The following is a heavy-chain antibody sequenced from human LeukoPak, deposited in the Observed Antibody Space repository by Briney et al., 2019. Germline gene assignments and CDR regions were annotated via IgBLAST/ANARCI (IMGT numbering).Heavy chain of an antibody. Sequence: SETLSLTCTVYGGSFSGYYWSWIRQPPGKGLEWIGEINHSGSTNYNPSLKSRVTISVDTSKNQFSLKLSSVTAADTAVYYCARGQGLQWLVRAPKLYYMDVWGKGTTVTVSS. CDR1: GGSFSGYY. D-gene: IGHD3-22*01. V-gene: IGHV4-34*01. CDR2: INHSGST. CDR3: ARGQGLQWLVRAPKLYYMDV. J-gene: IGHJ6*03.